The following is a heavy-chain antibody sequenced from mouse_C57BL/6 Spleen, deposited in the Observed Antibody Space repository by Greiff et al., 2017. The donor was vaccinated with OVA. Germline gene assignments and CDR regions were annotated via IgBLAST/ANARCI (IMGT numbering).Heavy chain of an antibody. Sequence: VQLQQSGPELVKPGASVKIPCKASGYTFTDYNMDWVKQSHGKSLEWIGDINPNNGGTIYNQKFKGKATLTVDKSSSTAYMELRILTSEDTAVYYCARSLYSNYLAWFAYWGQGTLVTVSA. CDR2: INPNNGGT. CDR1: GYTFTDYN. J-gene: IGHJ3*01. CDR3: ARSLYSNYLAWFAY. V-gene: IGHV1-18*01. D-gene: IGHD2-5*01.